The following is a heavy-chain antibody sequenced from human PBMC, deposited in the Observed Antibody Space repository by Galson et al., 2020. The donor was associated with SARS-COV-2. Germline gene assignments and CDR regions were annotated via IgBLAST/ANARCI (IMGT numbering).Heavy chain of an antibody. D-gene: IGHD2-15*01. CDR2: ISSDGSNK. CDR1: GFTFSSYS. J-gene: IGHJ4*02. Sequence: QLGESLKISCAASGFTFSSYSMHWVRQAPGKGLEWVAVISSDGSNKYYADSVKGRFTISRDNSKNTLYLQMNSLRAEDTAVYYCARDGGGNLNYWGQGTLGTGSS. V-gene: IGHV3-30*04. CDR3: ARDGGGNLNY.